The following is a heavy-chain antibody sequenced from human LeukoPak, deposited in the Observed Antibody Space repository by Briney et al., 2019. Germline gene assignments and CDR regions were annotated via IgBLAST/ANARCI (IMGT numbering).Heavy chain of an antibody. CDR1: GFTFGDYA. CDR2: IRSKAYSGTT. CDR3: TRGSCGGGSCYSILGLDY. D-gene: IGHD2-15*01. V-gene: IGHV3-49*04. J-gene: IGHJ4*02. Sequence: GRSLILSCTTSGFTFGDYAMSWVRQAPGKGLEWLGFIRSKAYSGTTEYAASVRGRFTFSRDDSKYIAYLQMNSLKAEDTAVYYCTRGSCGGGSCYSILGLDYWGQGTLVTVSS.